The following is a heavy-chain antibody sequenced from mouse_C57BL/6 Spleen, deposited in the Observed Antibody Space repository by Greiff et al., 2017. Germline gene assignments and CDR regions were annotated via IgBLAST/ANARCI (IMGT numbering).Heavy chain of an antibody. V-gene: IGHV1-59*01. Sequence: QVQLQQPGAELVRPGTSVKLSCTASGFTFTSYWMHWVKQRPGQGLEWIGVIDPADSYTNYNQKFKGKATLTVDKPSSTASMQISSLNSEDSAVYYCARRGDAGFADWGQGTLGTGSA. CDR3: ARRGDAGFAD. CDR2: IDPADSYT. J-gene: IGHJ3*01. D-gene: IGHD2-13*01. CDR1: GFTFTSYW.